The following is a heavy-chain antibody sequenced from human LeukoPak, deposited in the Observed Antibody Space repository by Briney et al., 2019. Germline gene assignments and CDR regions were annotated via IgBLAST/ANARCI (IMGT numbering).Heavy chain of an antibody. D-gene: IGHD4-17*01. CDR2: ISNNGGHT. CDR1: GFSFSICS. CDR3: VKATVTSSYFDYFDS. Sequence: GGSLRLSCSASGFSFSICSMHWVRQAPGKRLEYVSAISNNGGHTNYADSVKGRFTISRDNSKNTLYLQMSSLRAEDTAVYYCVKATVTSSYFDYFDSWGQGTRVTVSS. J-gene: IGHJ4*02. V-gene: IGHV3-64D*09.